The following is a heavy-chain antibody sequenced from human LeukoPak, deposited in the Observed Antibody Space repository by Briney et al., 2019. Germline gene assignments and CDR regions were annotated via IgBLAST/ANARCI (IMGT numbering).Heavy chain of an antibody. D-gene: IGHD6-19*01. CDR2: IKQDGSEK. CDR1: GFTFSSYW. V-gene: IGHV3-7*01. CDR3: ARTNSSGWYALFDY. Sequence: GGSLRLSCAASGFTFSSYWMSWVRQAPGKGLEWGANIKQDGSEKYYVDSVKGRFTISRDNAKNSLYLQMNSLRAEDTAVYYCARTNSSGWYALFDYWGQGTLVTVSS. J-gene: IGHJ4*02.